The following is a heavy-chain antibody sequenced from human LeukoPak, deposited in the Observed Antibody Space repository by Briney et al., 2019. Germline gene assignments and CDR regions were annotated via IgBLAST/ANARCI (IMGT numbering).Heavy chain of an antibody. Sequence: PSETLSLTCTVSGDSITSNSYYWAWIRQPPGKGLEWIGSIFYSGSTYYKPSLKSRVTISVDTSKSQFSLKLTSVTAADTAVYHCARVPRYTSGYYDGVSWDGFDYWGQGTLVTVSS. V-gene: IGHV4-39*01. CDR2: IFYSGST. CDR1: GDSITSNSYY. CDR3: ARVPRYTSGYYDGVSWDGFDY. D-gene: IGHD5-18*01. J-gene: IGHJ4*02.